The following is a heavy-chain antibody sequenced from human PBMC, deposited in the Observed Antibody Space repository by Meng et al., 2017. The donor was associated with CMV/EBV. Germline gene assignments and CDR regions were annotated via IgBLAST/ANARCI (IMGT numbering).Heavy chain of an antibody. CDR3: ARGVGGWFDP. CDR1: GGSFSGYY. CDR2: INHSGST. D-gene: IGHD1-26*01. Sequence: VQLQQWVLGPWQPSETLSLTCAVYGGSFSGYYWSWIRQPPGKGLEWIGEINHSGSTNYNPSLKSRVTISVDTSKNQFSLKLSSVTAADTAVYYCARGVGGWFDPWGQGTLVTVSS. J-gene: IGHJ5*02. V-gene: IGHV4-34*01.